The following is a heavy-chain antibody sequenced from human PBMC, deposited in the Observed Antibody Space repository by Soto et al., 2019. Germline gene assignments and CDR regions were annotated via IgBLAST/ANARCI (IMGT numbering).Heavy chain of an antibody. V-gene: IGHV4-30-4*01. D-gene: IGHD2-15*01. CDR1: GDSISTVDYF. CDR3: ARGRYCLTGRCFPNWFDS. CDR2: IYKSTTT. J-gene: IGHJ5*01. Sequence: PSETLSLTCSVSGDSISTVDYFWAWIRQPPGQALEYIGYIYKSTTTYYNPSFESRVAISLDTSKSQFSLNVISVTAADTAVYFCARGRYCLTGRCFPNWFDSWGQGTLVTVSS.